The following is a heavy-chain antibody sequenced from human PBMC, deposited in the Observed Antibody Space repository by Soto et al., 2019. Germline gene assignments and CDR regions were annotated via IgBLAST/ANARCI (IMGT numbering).Heavy chain of an antibody. D-gene: IGHD3-22*01. J-gene: IGHJ5*02. CDR1: GYTLTSYA. Sequence: GSSVKVSCTASGYTLTSYAMNWVRQAPGHGLEWMGRINTNTGNPTGAQGFTGLFVFSLDTSVSTAYLQICSLRAEDTAVYYCAREGDYYDSSGYYSEFDPWGQGSLVTVSS. CDR3: AREGDYYDSSGYYSEFDP. CDR2: INTNTGNP. V-gene: IGHV7-4-1*01.